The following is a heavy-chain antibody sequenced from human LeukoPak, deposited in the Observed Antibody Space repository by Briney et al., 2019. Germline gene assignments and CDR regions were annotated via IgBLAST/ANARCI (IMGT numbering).Heavy chain of an antibody. V-gene: IGHV1-69*05. CDR2: IIPIFGTA. D-gene: IGHD4-17*01. Sequence: GASVKVSCKASGGTFSSYAISWVRQAPGQGLEWMRGIIPIFGTANYAQKFQCRVTITTDESTSTAYMELSSLRSEDTAVYYCARSRTYGDYVTHFDYWGQGTLVTVSS. CDR1: GGTFSSYA. CDR3: ARSRTYGDYVTHFDY. J-gene: IGHJ4*02.